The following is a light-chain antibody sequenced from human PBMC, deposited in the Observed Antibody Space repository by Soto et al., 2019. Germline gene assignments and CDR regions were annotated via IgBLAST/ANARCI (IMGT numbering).Light chain of an antibody. CDR1: QSVGIY. CDR2: DAS. J-gene: IGKJ1*01. Sequence: EILLTQSPATLSLSPGEGATLSCRASQSVGIYLAWYQQKPGQAPSLLIYDASKRATGIPARVSGSGSGTDFTLTISGLEPEDFAIYYCQQRSKWPPSFGQGTKVDIK. V-gene: IGKV3-11*01. CDR3: QQRSKWPPS.